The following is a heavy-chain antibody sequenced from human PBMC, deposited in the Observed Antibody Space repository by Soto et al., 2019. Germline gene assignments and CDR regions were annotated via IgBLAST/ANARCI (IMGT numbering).Heavy chain of an antibody. Sequence: QVQLVESGGGMVQPGRPLRLSCEGSGFEFRKYGIHWVRQAPGKGLEWVAVIAYDSSVKYYADSVKGRFTVSRDNSKNTVHLQMNSLRADDTAVYYCAKDQDLYYSNSLWGFDVWGQGTTVTVSS. V-gene: IGHV3-30*18. CDR2: IAYDSSVK. CDR1: GFEFRKYG. D-gene: IGHD6-6*01. CDR3: AKDQDLYYSNSLWGFDV. J-gene: IGHJ6*02.